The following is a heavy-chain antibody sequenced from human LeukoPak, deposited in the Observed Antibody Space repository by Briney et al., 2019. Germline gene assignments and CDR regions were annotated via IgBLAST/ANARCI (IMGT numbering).Heavy chain of an antibody. CDR3: GRGMRDYYGLDY. CDR2: IRYDGSNK. Sequence: GGSMRLSCAASGFTFSSYGMHWVRQAPGKGLEWVAFIRYDGSNKYYADSGKGRFTISRDNYKNTPYLQMNSLTMEDTAMYYCGRGMRDYYGLDYWGQGILVTVSS. CDR1: GFTFSSYG. V-gene: IGHV3-30*02. J-gene: IGHJ4*02. D-gene: IGHD3-10*01.